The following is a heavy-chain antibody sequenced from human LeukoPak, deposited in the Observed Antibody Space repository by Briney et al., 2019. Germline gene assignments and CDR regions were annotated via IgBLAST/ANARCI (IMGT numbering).Heavy chain of an antibody. CDR3: VRSGRGTYYYFDY. D-gene: IGHD1-26*01. Sequence: PGGSLRLSCAASGFTFSSYWMSWVRQAPGKGLEWVANIKQDGSEKYYVDSVKGRFTISRDNAKNSLYLQVNSLRAEDTAVYYCVRSGRGTYYYFDYWGQGTLVTVSS. J-gene: IGHJ4*02. CDR1: GFTFSSYW. CDR2: IKQDGSEK. V-gene: IGHV3-7*01.